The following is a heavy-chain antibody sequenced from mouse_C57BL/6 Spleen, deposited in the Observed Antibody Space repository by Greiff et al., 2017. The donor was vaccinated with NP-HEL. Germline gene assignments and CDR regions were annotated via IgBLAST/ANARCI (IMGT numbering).Heavy chain of an antibody. J-gene: IGHJ2*01. CDR1: GISITTGNYR. CDR2: IYYSGTI. V-gene: IGHV3-5*01. D-gene: IGHD1-1*01. CDR3: AREKNYYGSSYEDY. Sequence: VQLQQSGPGLVKPSQTVFLTCTVTGISITTGNYRWSWIRQFPGNKLEWIGYIYYSGTITYNPSLTSRTTITRDTPKNQFFLEMNSLTAEDTATYYCAREKNYYGSSYEDYWGQGTTLTVSS.